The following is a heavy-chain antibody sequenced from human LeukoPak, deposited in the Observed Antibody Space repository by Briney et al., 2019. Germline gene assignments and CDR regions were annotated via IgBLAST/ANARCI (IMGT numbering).Heavy chain of an antibody. J-gene: IGHJ6*02. CDR1: GFTFSSYS. Sequence: GGSLRLSCAASGFTFSSYSMNWVRQAPGKGLEWVSSTSSSSSYIYYADSVKGRFTISRDNAKNSLYLQMNSLRAEDTAVYYCAKRHFDWSTNYYYGMDVWGQGTTVTVSS. CDR3: AKRHFDWSTNYYYGMDV. V-gene: IGHV3-21*04. CDR2: TSSSSSYI. D-gene: IGHD3-9*01.